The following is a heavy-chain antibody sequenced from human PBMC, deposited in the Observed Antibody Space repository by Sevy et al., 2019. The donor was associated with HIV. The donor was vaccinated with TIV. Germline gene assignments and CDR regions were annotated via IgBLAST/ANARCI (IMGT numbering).Heavy chain of an antibody. CDR2: ISWNSGSI. CDR3: AKDITPRNYDILTGYYRRDYYYGMDV. V-gene: IGHV3-9*01. D-gene: IGHD3-9*01. CDR1: GFTFDDYA. Sequence: GGSLRLSCAASGFTFDDYAMHWVRQAPGKGLEWVSGISWNSGSIGYAGSVKCRFTISRDNAMNSLYLQMNSLRAEDTAFDYCAKDITPRNYDILTGYYRRDYYYGMDVWGQGTTVTVSS. J-gene: IGHJ6*02.